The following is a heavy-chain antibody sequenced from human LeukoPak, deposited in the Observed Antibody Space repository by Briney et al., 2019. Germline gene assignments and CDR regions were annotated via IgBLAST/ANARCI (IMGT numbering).Heavy chain of an antibody. CDR1: GGTFSSYA. CDR3: ARVGGISGAGDI. Sequence: SVKVSCKASGGTFSSYAISWVRQAPRQGLEWMGGIIPIFGTANYAQKFQGRVTITADESTSTAYMELSSLRSEDTAVYYCARVGGISGAGDIWGQGTMVTVSS. J-gene: IGHJ3*02. CDR2: IIPIFGTA. V-gene: IGHV1-69*13. D-gene: IGHD3-16*01.